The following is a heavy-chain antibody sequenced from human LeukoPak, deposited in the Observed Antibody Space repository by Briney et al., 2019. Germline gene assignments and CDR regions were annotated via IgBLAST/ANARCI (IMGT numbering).Heavy chain of an antibody. CDR1: GGSISSGDYY. Sequence: SQTLSLTCTVSGGSISSGDYYWSWIRQPPGKGLEWIGYIYYSGSTYYNPSLKSRVTISVDTSKNQFSLKLSSVTAADTAAYYCARGKPYGDYVGNFDYWGQGTLVTVSS. D-gene: IGHD4-17*01. CDR2: IYYSGST. J-gene: IGHJ4*02. CDR3: ARGKPYGDYVGNFDY. V-gene: IGHV4-30-4*01.